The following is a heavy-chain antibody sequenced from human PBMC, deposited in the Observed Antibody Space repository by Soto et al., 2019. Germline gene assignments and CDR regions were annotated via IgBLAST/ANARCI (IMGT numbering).Heavy chain of an antibody. J-gene: IGHJ6*02. CDR1: GGTFSSYA. Sequence: GAAVKVSCKASGGTFSSYAISWMRQAPGQGLEWMGGIIPIFGTANYAQKFQGRVTITADKSTSTAYMELSSLRSEDTAVYYCRAGKDYYYGMDVWGQGTTVTVSS. CDR2: IIPIFGTA. D-gene: IGHD6-19*01. CDR3: RAGKDYYYGMDV. V-gene: IGHV1-69*06.